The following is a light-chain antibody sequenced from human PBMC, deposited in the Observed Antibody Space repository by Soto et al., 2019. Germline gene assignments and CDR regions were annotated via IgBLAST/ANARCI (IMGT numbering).Light chain of an antibody. V-gene: IGKV3-11*01. CDR3: QQRSNWIT. CDR2: DAS. Sequence: EIVLTQSPATLSLSPGERATLSCRASQSVSSYLAWYQQKPGQAPRLLIYDASNRATGIPARFSGSGSGTDFTINISTLEPEDFAVYYCQQRSNWITFGGGTKVEIK. J-gene: IGKJ4*01. CDR1: QSVSSY.